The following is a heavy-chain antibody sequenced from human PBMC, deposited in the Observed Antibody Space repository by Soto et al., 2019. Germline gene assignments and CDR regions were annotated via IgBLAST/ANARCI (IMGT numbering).Heavy chain of an antibody. V-gene: IGHV3-74*01. Sequence: EVQLVESGGGSVQPGGSLRLSCAASGFTFRSYFMAWVRQAPGKGLVLVSQVTGDGSTTNYADSVRGRFTISRDNAMNTLYLQMNRLRDEDTAIYYCARENWYSMDVWGQGTTVTVSS. CDR3: ARENWYSMDV. CDR1: GFTFRSYF. J-gene: IGHJ6*02. D-gene: IGHD1-20*01. CDR2: VTGDGSTT.